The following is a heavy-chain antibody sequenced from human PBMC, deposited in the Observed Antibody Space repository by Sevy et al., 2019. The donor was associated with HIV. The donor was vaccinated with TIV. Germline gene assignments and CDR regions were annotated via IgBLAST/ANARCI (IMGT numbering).Heavy chain of an antibody. D-gene: IGHD1-1*01. V-gene: IGHV3-30-3*01. CDR3: ARESGYTVNWSPGDH. CDR1: GLTFNSHA. J-gene: IGHJ4*02. CDR2: ISYNGGHT. Sequence: GGSLRLSCKASGLTFNSHAMHWVRQAPGKGLEWVAVISYNGGHTFYGDSVKGRFIISRDNSKNTLYLEMNSLKVEDTALYYCARESGYTVNWSPGDHWGQETLVTVSS.